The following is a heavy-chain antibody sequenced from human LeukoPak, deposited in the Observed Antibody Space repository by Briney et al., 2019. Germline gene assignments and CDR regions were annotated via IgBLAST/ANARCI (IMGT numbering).Heavy chain of an antibody. CDR3: ARSSIIAAAGPYYFDY. J-gene: IGHJ4*02. Sequence: GASLKISCKGSGYSFTSYWISWVRQAPGQGLEWMGGIIPIFGTANYAQKFQGRVTITADKSTSTAYMELSSLRSEDTAVYYCARSSIIAAAGPYYFDYWGQGTLVTVSS. CDR1: GYSFTSYW. D-gene: IGHD6-13*01. V-gene: IGHV1-69*06. CDR2: IIPIFGTA.